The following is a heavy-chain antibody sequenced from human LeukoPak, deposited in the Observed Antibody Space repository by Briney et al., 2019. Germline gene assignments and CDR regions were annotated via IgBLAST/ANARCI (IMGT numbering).Heavy chain of an antibody. J-gene: IGHJ4*02. CDR1: GGSFSGYY. CDR2: INHSGST. D-gene: IGHD5-24*01. V-gene: IGHV4-34*01. Sequence: SETLSLTCAVYGGSFSGYYWSWIRQPSGKGLEWIGEINHSGSTNYNPSLKSRVTISVDTSKNQFSLKLSSVTAADTAVYYCARGRGRWLQLRGFDYWGQGTLVTVSS. CDR3: ARGRGRWLQLRGFDY.